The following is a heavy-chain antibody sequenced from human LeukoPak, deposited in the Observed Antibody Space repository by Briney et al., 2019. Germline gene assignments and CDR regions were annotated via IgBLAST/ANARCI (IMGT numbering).Heavy chain of an antibody. D-gene: IGHD6-13*01. CDR2: IYYSGST. Sequence: SETLSLTCTVSGGSISSYYWSWIRQPLGKGLEWIGYIYYSGSTNYNPSLKSRVTISVDTSKNQFSLKLSSVTAADTAVYYCARYSSSWYRESYFDYWGQGTLVTVSS. CDR3: ARYSSSWYRESYFDY. J-gene: IGHJ4*02. V-gene: IGHV4-59*08. CDR1: GGSISSYY.